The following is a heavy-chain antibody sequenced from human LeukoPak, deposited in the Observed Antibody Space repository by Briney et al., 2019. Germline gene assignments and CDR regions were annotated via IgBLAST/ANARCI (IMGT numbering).Heavy chain of an antibody. CDR1: GFTFNTYT. V-gene: IGHV3-23*03. Sequence: GGSLRLSCAASGFTFNTYTMNWVRQAPGKGLEWVSRIEGDGSGTYYTDSARGRFIVSRDNSKNTLFLQMNRLRAEDAAVYYCAKDSVSQNGIFDPFDIWGQGTLVTVSS. CDR3: AKDSVSQNGIFDPFDI. D-gene: IGHD2-15*01. J-gene: IGHJ3*02. CDR2: IEGDGSGT.